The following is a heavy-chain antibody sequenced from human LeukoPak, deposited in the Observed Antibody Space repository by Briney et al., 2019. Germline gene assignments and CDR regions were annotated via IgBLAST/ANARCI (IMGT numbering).Heavy chain of an antibody. CDR3: ARAHRFGTYYDFWSGYWFDP. J-gene: IGHJ5*02. V-gene: IGHV1-18*01. Sequence: GASVKVSCKASGYTFTSYGISWVRQAPGQGLEWMGWISAYNGNTNYAQKLQGRVTMTTDTSTSTAYMELRSLRSDDTAVYYCARAHRFGTYYDFWSGYWFDPWGQGTLVTVSS. CDR1: GYTFTSYG. D-gene: IGHD3-3*01. CDR2: ISAYNGNT.